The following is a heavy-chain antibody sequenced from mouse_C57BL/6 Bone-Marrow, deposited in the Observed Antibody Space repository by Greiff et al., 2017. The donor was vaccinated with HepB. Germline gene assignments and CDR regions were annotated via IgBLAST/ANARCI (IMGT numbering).Heavy chain of an antibody. V-gene: IGHV1-69*01. Sequence: VKQSCKASGYTFTSYWMHWVKQRPGQGLEWIGEIDPSDSYTNYNQKFKGKSTLTVDKSSSTAYMQLSSLTSEDSAVYYCARGDDPWFAYWGQGTLVTVSA. CDR2: IDPSDSYT. CDR1: GYTFTSYW. J-gene: IGHJ3*01. D-gene: IGHD2-3*01. CDR3: ARGDDPWFAY.